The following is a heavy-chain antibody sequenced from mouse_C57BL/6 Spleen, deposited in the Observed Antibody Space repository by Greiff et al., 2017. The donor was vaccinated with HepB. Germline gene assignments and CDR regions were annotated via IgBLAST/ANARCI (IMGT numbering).Heavy chain of an antibody. J-gene: IGHJ3*01. Sequence: VRLVESGGGLVKPGGSLNSSCQASGFTFGSYAMSWVRQTPEKRLEGVATISDGGSYTSYPDNVKGRFTISRDNAKNNLYLQMSHLKSEDTAMYYCAGDYGSPAWFAYWGQGTLVTVSA. CDR1: GFTFGSYA. V-gene: IGHV5-4*03. D-gene: IGHD1-1*01. CDR3: AGDYGSPAWFAY. CDR2: ISDGGSYT.